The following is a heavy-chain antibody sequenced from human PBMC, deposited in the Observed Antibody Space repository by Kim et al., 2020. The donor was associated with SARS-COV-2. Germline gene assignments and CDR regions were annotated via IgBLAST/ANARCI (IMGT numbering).Heavy chain of an antibody. CDR3: ARDRPKRNSAIFYMDV. Sequence: SLTSRVTMSVDTSKNQFSLKLNSVTAADTAVYYCARDRPKRNSAIFYMDVWGEGTTVTVSS. D-gene: IGHD3-10*01. J-gene: IGHJ6*03. V-gene: IGHV4-4*07.